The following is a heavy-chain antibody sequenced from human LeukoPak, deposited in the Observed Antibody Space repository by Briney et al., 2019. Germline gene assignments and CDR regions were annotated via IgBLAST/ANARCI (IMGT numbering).Heavy chain of an antibody. CDR1: GFTFSDYD. CDR3: AIVAKERVVGVYYFDY. D-gene: IGHD1-1*01. CDR2: IGTGGDR. J-gene: IGHJ4*02. V-gene: IGHV3-13*01. Sequence: GGSLRLSCAASGFTFSDYDMHWVRQATGKGLEWVSAIGTGGDRYDTVPVKGRFTISRENAKNSLYLQMNSLRAGDTAVYYCAIVAKERVVGVYYFDYWGQGTLVTVSS.